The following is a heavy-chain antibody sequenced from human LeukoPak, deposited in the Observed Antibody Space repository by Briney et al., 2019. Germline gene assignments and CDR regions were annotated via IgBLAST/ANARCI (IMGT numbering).Heavy chain of an antibody. J-gene: IGHJ4*02. CDR3: ARDGQRFRRYCSSTSCYTLDY. CDR2: INPNSGGT. CDR1: GYTFTGYY. D-gene: IGHD2-2*02. Sequence: GASVKVPCKASGYTFTGYYMHWVRQAPGQGLEWMGWINPNSGGTNYAQKFQGRVTMTRDTSISTAYMELSRLRSDDTAVYYCARDGQRFRRYCSSTSCYTLDYWGQGTLVTVSS. V-gene: IGHV1-2*02.